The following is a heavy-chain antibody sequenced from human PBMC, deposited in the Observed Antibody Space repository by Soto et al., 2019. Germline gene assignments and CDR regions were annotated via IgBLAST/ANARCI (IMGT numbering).Heavy chain of an antibody. D-gene: IGHD5-12*01. V-gene: IGHV3-64D*06. CDR2: ILSNGGST. CDR3: VKDSIVATTSYFDY. Sequence: PGGSLRLFCSASGFTFSRYTMHWVRQAPGKGLEYVSAILSNGGSTYYADSVKGRFTISRDNSKNTLYLQMSSLRTEDTAVYYCVKDSIVATTSYFDYWGQGTLVTVSS. CDR1: GFTFSRYT. J-gene: IGHJ4*02.